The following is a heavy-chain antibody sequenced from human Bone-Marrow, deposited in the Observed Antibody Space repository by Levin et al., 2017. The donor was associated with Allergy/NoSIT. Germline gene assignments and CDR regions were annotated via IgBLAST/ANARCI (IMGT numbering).Heavy chain of an antibody. CDR2: IWYDGSRK. CDR3: ARAYYYDTSGYYYHGMDV. Sequence: HPGGSLRLSCAASGFSLTDYAMHWVRQAPGKGLEWVALIWYDGSRKNYVDSVKGRFTVSRDTSMNTLYLEMNSLRAEDTAVYYCARAYYYDTSGYYYHGMDVWGQGTTVTVSS. D-gene: IGHD3-22*01. J-gene: IGHJ6*02. CDR1: GFSLTDYA. V-gene: IGHV3-33*01.